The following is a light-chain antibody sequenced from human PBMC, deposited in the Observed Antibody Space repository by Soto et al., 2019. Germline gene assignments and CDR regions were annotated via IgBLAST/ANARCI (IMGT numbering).Light chain of an antibody. Sequence: DIQLTQSPSFLSASVGDRVTITCRASQGISDRLAWYQQRPGKAPNLLLHSASSLQSGVPLRFSGSGSATEFTLTLSSLQPADFTTYYCQQRDGYPITFGQGTRLEMK. CDR2: SAS. J-gene: IGKJ5*01. V-gene: IGKV1-9*01. CDR3: QQRDGYPIT. CDR1: QGISDR.